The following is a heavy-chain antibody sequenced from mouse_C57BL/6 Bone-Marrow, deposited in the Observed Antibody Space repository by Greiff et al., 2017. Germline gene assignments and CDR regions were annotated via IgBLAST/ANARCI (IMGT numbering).Heavy chain of an antibody. CDR3: ANYDYDGDAMDY. V-gene: IGHV1-82*01. CDR1: GYAFSSSW. Sequence: VQRVESGPELVKPGASVKISCKASGYAFSSSWMNWVKQRPGKGLEWIGRIYTGDGDTNYNGKFKGKATLTADKSSSTAYMQLRSLTSEDSAVYFCANYDYDGDAMDYWGQGTSVTVSS. D-gene: IGHD2-4*01. CDR2: IYTGDGDT. J-gene: IGHJ4*01.